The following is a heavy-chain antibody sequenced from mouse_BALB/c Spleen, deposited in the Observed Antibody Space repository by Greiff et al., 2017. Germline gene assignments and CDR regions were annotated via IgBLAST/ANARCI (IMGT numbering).Heavy chain of an antibody. J-gene: IGHJ2*01. Sequence: VMLVESGGGLVKPGGSLKLSCAASGFTFSDYYMYWVRQTPEKRLEWVATISDGGSYTYYPDSVKGRFTISRDNAKNNLYLQMSSLKSEDTAMYYCARDIFDYWGQGTTLTVSS. V-gene: IGHV5-4*02. CDR1: GFTFSDYY. CDR2: ISDGGSYT. CDR3: ARDIFDY.